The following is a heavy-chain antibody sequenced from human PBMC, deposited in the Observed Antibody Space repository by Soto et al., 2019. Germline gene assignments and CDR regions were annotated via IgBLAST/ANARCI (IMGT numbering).Heavy chain of an antibody. CDR1: GFTFSSYG. CDR2: IWYDGSNK. D-gene: IGHD3-3*01. CDR3: ARDSLLRSYDFWSGPNQIQPPDI. V-gene: IGHV3-33*01. Sequence: GGSLRLSCAASGFTFSSYGMHWVRQAPGKGLEWVAVIWYDGSNKYYADSVKGRFTISRDNSKNTLYLQMNSLRAEDTAVYYCARDSLLRSYDFWSGPNQIQPPDIWGQGTMVTVSS. J-gene: IGHJ3*02.